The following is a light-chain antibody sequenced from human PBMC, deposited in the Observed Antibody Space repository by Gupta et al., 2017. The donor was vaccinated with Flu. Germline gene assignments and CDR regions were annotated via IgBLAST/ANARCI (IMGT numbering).Light chain of an antibody. CDR3: QQTVSHPRT. J-gene: IGKJ4*01. CDR1: QNINIY. Sequence: IQLTHSPSSLSASVGDGVTITCRASQNINIYLNWYQQKPGKAPKVLIYGASNLHSGVPSRFSGSRSGTDFTLTISSLQPEDFAIYYCQQTVSHPRTFGAGTKVEIK. V-gene: IGKV1-39*01. CDR2: GAS.